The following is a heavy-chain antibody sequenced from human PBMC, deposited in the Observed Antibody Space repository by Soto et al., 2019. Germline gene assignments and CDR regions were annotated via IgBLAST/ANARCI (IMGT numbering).Heavy chain of an antibody. Sequence: EVQLVESGGGLVQPGGSLRLSCAASGFTFSSYAMHWVRQAPGKGLEYVSVITSSGGNTDYASSVKGRFTISRDNSKNTLYLQMGCLRAEDMAVYYCARRIPFGYGMDVWGQGTTVTVSS. J-gene: IGHJ6*02. V-gene: IGHV3-64*01. D-gene: IGHD2-21*01. CDR2: ITSSGGNT. CDR3: ARRIPFGYGMDV. CDR1: GFTFSSYA.